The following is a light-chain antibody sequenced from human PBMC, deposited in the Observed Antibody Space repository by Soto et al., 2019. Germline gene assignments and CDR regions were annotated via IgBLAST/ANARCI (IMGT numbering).Light chain of an antibody. V-gene: IGKV3D-20*02. CDR3: QQRSNWPRPT. CDR2: EAS. Sequence: EIVLTQSPATLSLSPGERATLSCRASQSVSSRYLAWYQQKPGQAPSVLIYEASSRATGIPDRFSGSGCGADFTLTISSLEPEDFAVYYCQQRSNWPRPTFGQGTRLEIK. J-gene: IGKJ5*01. CDR1: QSVSSRY.